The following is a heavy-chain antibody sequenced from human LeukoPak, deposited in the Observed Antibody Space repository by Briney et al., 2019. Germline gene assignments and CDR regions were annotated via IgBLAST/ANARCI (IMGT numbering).Heavy chain of an antibody. V-gene: IGHV3-7*01. CDR2: IKKDGREK. J-gene: IGHJ4*02. Sequence: GGSLRLSCAASGFTFSNYWMTWVRQAPGKGLEWVANIKKDGREKHYVDSVKGRFAITRDNARNSLFLQMNSLRAEDTAVYYCVRDVSDENDSASRMHLDSWGQGTLVSVSS. D-gene: IGHD2-15*01. CDR3: VRDVSDENDSASRMHLDS. CDR1: GFTFSNYW.